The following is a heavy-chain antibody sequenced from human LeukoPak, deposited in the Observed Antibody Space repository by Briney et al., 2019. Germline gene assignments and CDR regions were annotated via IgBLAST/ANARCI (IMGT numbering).Heavy chain of an antibody. Sequence: ASVKVSCKASGYTFTSSVISWVRQAPGQGLEWMGWISAYNGNTNYAQKLQGRVTMTTDTSTSTAYMELRSLRSDDTAVYYCARVGLYCSSTSCVAFDIWGQGTMVTVSS. D-gene: IGHD2-2*01. J-gene: IGHJ3*02. CDR2: ISAYNGNT. CDR1: GYTFTSSV. V-gene: IGHV1-18*01. CDR3: ARVGLYCSSTSCVAFDI.